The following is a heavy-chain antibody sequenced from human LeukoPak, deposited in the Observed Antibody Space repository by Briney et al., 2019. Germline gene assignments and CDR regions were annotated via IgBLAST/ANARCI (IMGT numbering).Heavy chain of an antibody. CDR1: GYTFTGYY. CDR2: INPNSGGT. D-gene: IGHD3-10*01. V-gene: IGHV1-2*04. CDR3: ARGDFIRLITMVRGVIPPDNYYYGMDV. Sequence: ASVKVSCKASGYTFTGYYMHRVRQAPGQGLEWMGWINPNSGGTNYAQKFQGWVTMTRDTSISTAYMELSRLRSDDTAVYYCARGDFIRLITMVRGVIPPDNYYYGMDVWGKGTTVTVPS. J-gene: IGHJ6*04.